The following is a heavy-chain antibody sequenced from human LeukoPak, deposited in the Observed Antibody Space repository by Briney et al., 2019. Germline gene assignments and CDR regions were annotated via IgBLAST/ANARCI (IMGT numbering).Heavy chain of an antibody. CDR3: ARTPGMVVVKTFYCMDV. CDR2: IGTYKGNT. V-gene: IGHV1-18*01. Sequence: WASVKVSCKASGYTFTSYGISWVRQAPGQGLEWMGWIGTYKGNTNYAQMFQGRVTMTTDTSTSTAYMELKNLRSDDTAVYYCARTPGMVVVKTFYCMDVWGQGTTVTVSS. CDR1: GYTFTSYG. D-gene: IGHD3-22*01. J-gene: IGHJ6*02.